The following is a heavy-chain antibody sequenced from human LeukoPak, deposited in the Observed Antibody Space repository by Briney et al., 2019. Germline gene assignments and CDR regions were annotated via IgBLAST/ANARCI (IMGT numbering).Heavy chain of an antibody. CDR2: INHSGSSA. CDR1: GYTFTTYY. CDR3: ARDRSRDFWSGYYGGGDYYGMDV. Sequence: APGKPCCKASGYTFTTYYIPWGREAPGPGLEWLGIINHSGSSAGYAKKFQSRVTMTRDTSTSTVYMELSSLRSEDTAVYYCARDRSRDFWSGYYGGGDYYGMDVWGQGTTVTVSS. D-gene: IGHD3-3*01. J-gene: IGHJ6*02. V-gene: IGHV1-46*01.